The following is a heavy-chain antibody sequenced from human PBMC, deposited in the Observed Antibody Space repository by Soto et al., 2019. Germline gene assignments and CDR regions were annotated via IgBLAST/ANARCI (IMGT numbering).Heavy chain of an antibody. CDR1: GFSFSRYP. J-gene: IGHJ4*02. Sequence: EVQLVESGGGLVKPGGSLRLSCEASGFSFSRYPLSWVRQTPGKGLEWVASLSGSGRAQYNADSVKGRFTISRDNAKNSLFLQMNSLRVEDTAVYYCARDFGRAPGNFAYWGRGTLVGVSS. CDR3: ARDFGRAPGNFAY. CDR2: LSGSGRAQ. D-gene: IGHD1-1*01. V-gene: IGHV3-21*01.